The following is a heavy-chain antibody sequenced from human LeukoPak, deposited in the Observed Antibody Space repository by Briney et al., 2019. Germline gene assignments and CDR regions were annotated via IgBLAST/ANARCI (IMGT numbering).Heavy chain of an antibody. CDR3: AKDIGIVATMGPFDI. D-gene: IGHD5-12*01. CDR2: ISWNSGSI. CDR1: GFTFDDYA. J-gene: IGHJ3*02. V-gene: IGHV3-9*03. Sequence: GESLRLSCAGSGFTFDDYAMHWVRQAPGEGRGWVSGISWNSGSIGYADSVKGRFTISRDNAKNSLYLQMNSLRAEDMALYYCAKDIGIVATMGPFDIWGQGKMVTVSS.